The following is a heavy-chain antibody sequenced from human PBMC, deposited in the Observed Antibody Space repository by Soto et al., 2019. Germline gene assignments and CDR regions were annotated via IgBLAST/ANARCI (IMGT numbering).Heavy chain of an antibody. J-gene: IGHJ4*02. CDR3: ASVGGYYYDSSGYYSFDY. V-gene: IGHV1-69*13. D-gene: IGHD3-22*01. CDR2: IIPIFGTA. Sequence: SVKVSFKASGGTFSSYAISWVRQAPGQGLEWMGGIIPIFGTANYAQKFQGRVTITADESTSTAYMELSSLRSEDTAVYYCASVGGYYYDSSGYYSFDYWGQGTLVTVSS. CDR1: GGTFSSYA.